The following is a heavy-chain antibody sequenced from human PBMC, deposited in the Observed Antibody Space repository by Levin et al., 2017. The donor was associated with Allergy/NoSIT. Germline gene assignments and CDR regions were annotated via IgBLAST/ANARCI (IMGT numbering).Heavy chain of an antibody. V-gene: IGHV3-23*01. J-gene: IGHJ2*01. D-gene: IGHD3-10*01. CDR2: ISGSGGST. CDR3: AKSVIIKSWYFDL. Sequence: LSLTCAASGFTFSSYAMSWVRQAPGKGLEWVSAISGSGGSTYYADSVKGRFTISRDNSKNTLYLQMNSLRAEDTAVYYCAKSVIIKSWYFDLWGRGTLVTVSS. CDR1: GFTFSSYA.